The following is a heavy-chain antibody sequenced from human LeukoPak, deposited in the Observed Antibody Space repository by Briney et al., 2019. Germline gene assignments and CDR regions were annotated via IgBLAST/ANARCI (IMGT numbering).Heavy chain of an antibody. D-gene: IGHD6-13*01. CDR2: IIPIFGTA. J-gene: IGHJ6*03. V-gene: IGHV1-69*13. CDR3: ARADSSAYYYYYYYMDV. Sequence: ASVKVSCKASGGTFSSYAISWVRQAPGQGLEWMGGIIPIFGTANYAQKFQGRVTITADESTSTAYMELSSLRSEDTAVYYCARADSSAYYYYYYYMDVWGKGTTVTVSS. CDR1: GGTFSSYA.